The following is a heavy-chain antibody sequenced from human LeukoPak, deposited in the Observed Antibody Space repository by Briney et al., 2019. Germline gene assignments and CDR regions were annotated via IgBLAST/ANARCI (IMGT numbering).Heavy chain of an antibody. J-gene: IGHJ5*02. D-gene: IGHD4-17*01. Sequence: ASVKVSCKASGYSFADYYMHWVRQAPGQGLEWMGWIKPNSGDTRSAQKFQGRVTMTRDMSTSTVYMELSSLRSEDTAVYYCASIYGDRINWFDPWGQGTLVTVSS. CDR1: GYSFADYY. CDR3: ASIYGDRINWFDP. CDR2: IKPNSGDT. V-gene: IGHV1-2*02.